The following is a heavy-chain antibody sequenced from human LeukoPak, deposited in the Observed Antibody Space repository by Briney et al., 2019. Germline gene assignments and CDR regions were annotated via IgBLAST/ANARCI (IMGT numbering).Heavy chain of an antibody. D-gene: IGHD3-10*01. V-gene: IGHV3-48*04. CDR2: ISSSGSIT. J-gene: IGHJ4*02. CDR1: GFTFGSYG. Sequence: GGSLRLSCAASGFTFGSYGMHWVRQAPGKGLEWVSYISSSGSITHYADSVKGRFTISRDNAKNSLYLQMNSLRAEDTAVYSCARVNDYDSGSLYRPIDYWGQGTLVTVSS. CDR3: ARVNDYDSGSLYRPIDY.